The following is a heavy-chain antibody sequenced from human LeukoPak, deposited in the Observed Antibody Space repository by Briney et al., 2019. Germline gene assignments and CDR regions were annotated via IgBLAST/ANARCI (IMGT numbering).Heavy chain of an antibody. Sequence: ASVKVSCKASGYTFTSYGISWVRQAPGQGLEWMGWIITYNGNTNYAQKLQGRVTMTTDTSTSTAYMDLRSLRSDDTAVYYCASRKPYCGTGSCYETLDYWGQGTLVTVSS. CDR3: ASRKPYCGTGSCYETLDY. V-gene: IGHV1-18*01. D-gene: IGHD2-15*01. CDR1: GYTFTSYG. CDR2: IITYNGNT. J-gene: IGHJ4*02.